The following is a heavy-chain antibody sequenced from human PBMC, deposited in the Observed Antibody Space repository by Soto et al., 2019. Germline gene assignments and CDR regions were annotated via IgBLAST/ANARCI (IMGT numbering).Heavy chain of an antibody. V-gene: IGHV3-21*02. CDR3: ARDLRHCTTNTCTRYYGMDV. J-gene: IGHJ6*02. CDR2: TVSNSFYS. D-gene: IGHD2-8*01. CDR1: GFTFDTYA. Sequence: EVLLVESGGGLVKPGESLRLSCAASGFTFDTYAMNWVRQAPGKGLEWVSSTVSNSFYSYYADSVKGRFTISRDNAKNSLYLQMNSLTAEDTAVYYCARDLRHCTTNTCTRYYGMDVWGQGTTVAVSS.